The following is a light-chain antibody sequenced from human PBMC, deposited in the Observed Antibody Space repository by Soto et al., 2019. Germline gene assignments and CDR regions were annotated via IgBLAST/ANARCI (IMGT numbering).Light chain of an antibody. Sequence: DIQVTLSPSTLSASVRDRVTNTCRASQSISTGLAWYQQKPGKAPKLLINDASSLKSGVPSRFSGSGSGTEFTLTISSLQPDDFASYYCQQYNNYPWTFGQGTKVDIK. V-gene: IGKV1-5*01. CDR1: QSISTG. CDR2: DAS. CDR3: QQYNNYPWT. J-gene: IGKJ1*01.